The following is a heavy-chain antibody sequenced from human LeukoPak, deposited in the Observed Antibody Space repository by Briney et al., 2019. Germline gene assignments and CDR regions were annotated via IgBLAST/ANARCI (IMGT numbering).Heavy chain of an antibody. D-gene: IGHD2-21*01. CDR1: GGSISSYY. CDR3: ARWVIPYWYFDL. J-gene: IGHJ2*01. Sequence: SETLSLTCIVSGGSISSYYWSWIRQPPGKGLEWIGYIYYSGSTNYNPSLKSRVTISVDTSKNQFSLKLSSVTAADTAVYYCARWVIPYWYFDLWGRGTLVTISS. CDR2: IYYSGST. V-gene: IGHV4-59*01.